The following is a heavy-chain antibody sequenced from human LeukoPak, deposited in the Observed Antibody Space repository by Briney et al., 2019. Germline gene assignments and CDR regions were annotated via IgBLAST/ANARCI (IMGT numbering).Heavy chain of an antibody. CDR1: GGSISSYY. J-gene: IGHJ4*02. V-gene: IGHV4-59*08. CDR2: IYYSGST. Sequence: SETLSLTWTVSGGSISSYYWSWIRQPPGKGLEWIGYIYYSGSTNYNPSLKSRVTISVDTSKNQFSLKLSSVTAADTAVYYCARFHYGGVDYWGQGTLVTVSS. D-gene: IGHD4-23*01. CDR3: ARFHYGGVDY.